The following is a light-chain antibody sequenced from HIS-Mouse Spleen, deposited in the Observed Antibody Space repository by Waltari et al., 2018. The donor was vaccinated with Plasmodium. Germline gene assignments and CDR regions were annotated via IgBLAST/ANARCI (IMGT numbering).Light chain of an antibody. CDR1: QSVSSN. Sequence: EIVMTQSPATLSVSPGERATLSCRASQSVSSNLAWYQHKPGQAPRLLIYVAATRPTGIPARFSGSGSGTEFTLTISSLQSEDFAVYYCQQYNNWSFTFGPGTKVDIK. CDR2: VAA. CDR3: QQYNNWSFT. V-gene: IGKV3-15*01. J-gene: IGKJ3*01.